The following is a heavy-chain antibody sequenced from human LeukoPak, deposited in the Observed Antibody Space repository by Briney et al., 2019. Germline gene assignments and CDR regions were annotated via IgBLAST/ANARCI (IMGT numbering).Heavy chain of an antibody. Sequence: GGSLGISFAPSGFTFSSYRMNGGRQAPGMGLEWVSYISSSSSTIYYADSVKGRFTISRDNAKNSLYLQMNSLRAEDTAVYYCARGEGYYYYYMDVWGKGTTVTVSS. CDR1: GFTFSSYR. J-gene: IGHJ6*03. CDR3: ARGEGYYYYYMDV. CDR2: ISSSSSTI. V-gene: IGHV3-48*01.